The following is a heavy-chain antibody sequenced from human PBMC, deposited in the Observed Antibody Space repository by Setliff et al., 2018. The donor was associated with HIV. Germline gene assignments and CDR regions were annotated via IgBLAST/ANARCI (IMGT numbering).Heavy chain of an antibody. CDR1: GGSIRSHY. D-gene: IGHD2-2*01. CDR3: ARGQWPAPRPDFSDGYYNYGMDV. V-gene: IGHV4-59*11. CDR2: FYYSGSP. J-gene: IGHJ6*02. Sequence: SETLSLTCTVSGGSIRSHYWNWIRQSPGKGLEWIAYFYYSGSPNYNPSLKSRVTMSVDTSKNQISLTLTSVTAADAAVYYCARGQWPAPRPDFSDGYYNYGMDVWAQGTTVTVSS.